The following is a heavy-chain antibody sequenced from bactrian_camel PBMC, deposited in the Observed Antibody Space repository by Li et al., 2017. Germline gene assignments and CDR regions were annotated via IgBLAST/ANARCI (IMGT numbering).Heavy chain of an antibody. Sequence: HVQLVESGGGSVQPGGSLRLSCGASGHTYSSYCMGWFRQAPGKQREEVAVASINTRSAKYGDSVKGRFTITQDNGKNTVYLQMNNLKPEDTAMYYCAADHNRGCMGWPTVEYDITGQGTQV. V-gene: IGHV3S53*01. CDR1: GHTYSSYC. CDR3: AADHNRGCMGWPTVEYDI. J-gene: IGHJ4*01. CDR2: SINTRSA. D-gene: IGHD3*01.